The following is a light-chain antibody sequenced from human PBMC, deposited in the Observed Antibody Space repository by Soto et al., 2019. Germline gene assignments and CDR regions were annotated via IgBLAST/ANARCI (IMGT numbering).Light chain of an antibody. J-gene: IGKJ1*01. CDR3: QQYNSYSLTWT. V-gene: IGKV1-5*03. Sequence: DIQMTQSPSTLSASVGDRVTITCRASQSISSWLAWYQQKPGKAPKLLIYKASSLESGVPSRFSGSGSGTEFTLTISSLQPDYFATYYCQQYNSYSLTWTFGQGTKVEIK. CDR1: QSISSW. CDR2: KAS.